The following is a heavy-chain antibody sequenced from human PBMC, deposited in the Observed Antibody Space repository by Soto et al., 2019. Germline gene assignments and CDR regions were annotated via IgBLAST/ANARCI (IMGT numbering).Heavy chain of an antibody. D-gene: IGHD3-3*01. Sequence: PSETLSLTCAVSGYSISSGYYWGWIRQPPGKGLEWIGSIYHSGSTYYNPSLKSRVTISVDTSKNQFSLKLSSVTAADTAVYYCARVGVARFGSSTYFDYWGQGTLVTSPQ. CDR3: ARVGVARFGSSTYFDY. CDR1: GYSISSGYY. V-gene: IGHV4-38-2*01. J-gene: IGHJ4*02. CDR2: IYHSGST.